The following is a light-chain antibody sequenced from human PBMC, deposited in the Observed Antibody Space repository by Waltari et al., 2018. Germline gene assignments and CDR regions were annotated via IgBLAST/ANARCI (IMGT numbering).Light chain of an antibody. J-gene: IGLJ3*02. CDR1: ASNIGTYY. Sequence: QSVLTQQPPSVSAAPGQKVTIPCSGSASNIGTYYVSWYQQFPGTTPRLVIYGNDKRPSGIPDRFSGSKSGTSVTLDITGLQTGDEADYFCGTWDNSLNSWVFGGRTKVTVL. V-gene: IGLV1-51*01. CDR3: GTWDNSLNSWV. CDR2: GND.